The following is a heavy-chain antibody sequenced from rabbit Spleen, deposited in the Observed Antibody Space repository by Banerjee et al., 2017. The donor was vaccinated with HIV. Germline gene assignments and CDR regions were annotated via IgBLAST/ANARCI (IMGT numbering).Heavy chain of an antibody. Sequence: QEQLEESGGDLVQPEGSLTLTCKASGFDFSDNWICWVRQAPGKGLEWIACIYIGSSDYTYYASWAKGRFTISKTSSTTVTLQMTSLTVADTATYFCARPGYGTYIAFDLWGPGTLVTVS. CDR3: ARPGYGTYIAFDL. J-gene: IGHJ4*01. D-gene: IGHD7-1*01. V-gene: IGHV1S45*01. CDR2: IYIGSSDYT. CDR1: GFDFSDNW.